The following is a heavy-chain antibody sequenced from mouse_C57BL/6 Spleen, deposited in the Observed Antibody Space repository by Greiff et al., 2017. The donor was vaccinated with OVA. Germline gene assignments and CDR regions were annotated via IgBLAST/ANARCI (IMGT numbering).Heavy chain of an antibody. CDR2: ISSGGSYT. V-gene: IGHV5-6*01. CDR1: GFTFSSYG. D-gene: IGHD1-1*01. Sequence: EVQGVESGGDLVKPGGSLKLSCAASGFTFSSYGMSWVRQTPDKRLEWVATISSGGSYTYYPDSVKGRFTISRDNAKTTLYLQMSSLKSEDTAMYYCARRGTTLVVVDVWGTGTTVTVSS. CDR3: ARRGTTLVVVDV. J-gene: IGHJ1*03.